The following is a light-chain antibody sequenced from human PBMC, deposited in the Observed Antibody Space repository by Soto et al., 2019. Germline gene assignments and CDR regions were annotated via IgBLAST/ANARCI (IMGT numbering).Light chain of an antibody. CDR2: WAS. Sequence: DIVMTQSPDSLAVSLGERATINCKSSQSILYSSNHKNYLAWFQQKPGQPPKLLIYWASTRESGVPDRFSGSGSGTDFTLTISSLQAEDVAVYYCQQYYGTPFTFGPGTKVDI. V-gene: IGKV4-1*01. CDR1: QSILYSSNHKNY. J-gene: IGKJ3*01. CDR3: QQYYGTPFT.